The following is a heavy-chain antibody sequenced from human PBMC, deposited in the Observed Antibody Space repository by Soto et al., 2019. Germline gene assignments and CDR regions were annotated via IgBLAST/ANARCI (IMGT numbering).Heavy chain of an antibody. CDR1: GFTFSSYA. CDR2: ISGSGGST. CDR3: AKDRCSGGSCYTTGGDYFDY. D-gene: IGHD2-15*01. V-gene: IGHV3-23*01. Sequence: GGSLRLSCAASGFTFSSYAMSWVRQAPGKGLEWVSAISGSGGSTYYADSVKGRFTISSDNSKNTLYLQMNSLRAEDTAVYYCAKDRCSGGSCYTTGGDYFDYWGQGTLVTVSS. J-gene: IGHJ4*02.